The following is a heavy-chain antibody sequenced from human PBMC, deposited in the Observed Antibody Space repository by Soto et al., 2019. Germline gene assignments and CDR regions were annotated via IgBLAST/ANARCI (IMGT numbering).Heavy chain of an antibody. CDR2: ISWNSGNI. CDR1: GFTFDDYA. Sequence: EVQLQEAAGALVQPGRYLPISCAASGFTFDDYAMHWVRQVLGKGLEWVSSISWNSGNIGYADSVKGRFTTSRDNAKKSIYLQRNSLRPEDTALYDCVRSKGGFSYGTPFDYWGQGTLVTVSS. J-gene: IGHJ4*02. V-gene: IGHV3-9*01. CDR3: VRSKGGFSYGTPFDY. D-gene: IGHD5-12*01.